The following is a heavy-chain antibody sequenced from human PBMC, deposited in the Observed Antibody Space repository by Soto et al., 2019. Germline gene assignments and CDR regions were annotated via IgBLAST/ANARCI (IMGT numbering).Heavy chain of an antibody. CDR2: IKEDGSDM. CDR3: ATEVWVYYDFWRGYSDY. D-gene: IGHD3-3*01. Sequence: EVQLVESGGGLVQPGGSLRLSCAASGFTFSSYWMSWVRQAPGKGLEWVANIKEDGSDMYYVDSVKGRFTISRDNAKNSLYLQMNSLRAEDTAVYYCATEVWVYYDFWRGYSDYWGKGTLVTVSS. CDR1: GFTFSSYW. V-gene: IGHV3-7*01. J-gene: IGHJ4*02.